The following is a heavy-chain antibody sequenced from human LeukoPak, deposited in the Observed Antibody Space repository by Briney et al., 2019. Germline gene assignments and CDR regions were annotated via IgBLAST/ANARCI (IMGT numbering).Heavy chain of an antibody. J-gene: IGHJ6*02. CDR1: GYTFTGYY. CDR3: ARCKYGSGVTYGMDV. V-gene: IGHV1-2*02. Sequence: ASVKVSCKASGYTFTGYYMHWVRQAPGQGLEWMGWINPNSGGTNYAQKFQGRVTMTRDTSISTAYMELSRLRSDDTAVYCCARCKYGSGVTYGMDVWGQGTTVTVSS. CDR2: INPNSGGT. D-gene: IGHD3-10*01.